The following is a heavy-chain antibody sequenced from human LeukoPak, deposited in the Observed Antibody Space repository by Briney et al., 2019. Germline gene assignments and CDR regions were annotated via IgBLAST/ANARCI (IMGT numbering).Heavy chain of an antibody. Sequence: SETLSLTCTVSDGSISNYYWSWIRQPPGKGLEWIGYIYYSGSTSYNPSLKSRVTISVDTSKDQFSLKLSSVTAADTAVYYCARDRSLGLTVYWGQGTLVTVSS. CDR2: IYYSGST. V-gene: IGHV4-59*12. CDR1: DGSISNYY. J-gene: IGHJ4*02. CDR3: ARDRSLGLTVY. D-gene: IGHD2-8*01.